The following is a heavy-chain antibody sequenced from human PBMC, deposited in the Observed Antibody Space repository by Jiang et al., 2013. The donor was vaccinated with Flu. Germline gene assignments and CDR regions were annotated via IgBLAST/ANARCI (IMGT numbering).Heavy chain of an antibody. V-gene: IGHV4-39*01. J-gene: IGHJ5*02. CDR1: GGSISSSSYY. D-gene: IGHD3-9*01. CDR2: IYYSGGT. CDR3: ARPQSFDILTDGNWFDP. Sequence: GSGLVKPSETLSLTCTVSGGSISSSSYYWGWIRQPPGKGLEWIGSIYYSGGTYYNPSLKSRVTISVDTSKNQFSLKLSSVTAADTAVYYCARPQSFDILTDGNWFDPWGQGTLVTVSS.